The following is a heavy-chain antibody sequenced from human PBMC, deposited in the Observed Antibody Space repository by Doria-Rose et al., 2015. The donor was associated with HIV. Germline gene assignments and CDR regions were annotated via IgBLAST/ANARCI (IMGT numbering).Heavy chain of an antibody. V-gene: IGHV4-4*09. CDR3: TRFRPSRGIYYSLDV. CDR1: GGSISSYY. Sequence: GGSISSYYWNWIRQPPGKGLEWIGYIYSSGSTHYNSSLKSRVTISIDTSKNQFSLKLSSVTAADTAVYYCTRFRPSRGIYYSLDVWGKGTTVTVSS. J-gene: IGHJ6*03. D-gene: IGHD3-10*01. CDR2: IYSSGST.